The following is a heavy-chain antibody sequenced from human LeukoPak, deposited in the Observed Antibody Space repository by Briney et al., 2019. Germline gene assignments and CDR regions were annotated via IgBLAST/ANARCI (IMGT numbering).Heavy chain of an antibody. Sequence: PARPPTLPCAASALTPSDYYMSWLRHAPGQAPQSVLCFRSGGSNIYYADSVKGRFTISRDNAKNSLSLQMDSLRAEDTAIYYCATVNLNYEAFDIWGQGTMVTVSS. V-gene: IGHV3-11*01. CDR3: ATVNLNYEAFDI. CDR2: FRSGGSNI. CDR1: ALTPSDYY. D-gene: IGHD1-7*01. J-gene: IGHJ3*02.